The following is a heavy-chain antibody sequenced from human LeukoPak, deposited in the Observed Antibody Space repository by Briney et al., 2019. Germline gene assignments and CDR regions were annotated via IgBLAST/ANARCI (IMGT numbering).Heavy chain of an antibody. CDR2: IKQDGSEK. V-gene: IGHV3-7*01. J-gene: IGHJ4*02. Sequence: GGSLRLSCAASGFTFSSYWMSWVRQAPGKGLEWVANIKQDGSEKYYVDSVKGRFTISRDNAKNSLYLQMNSLRAEDTAVYYCARASLVVVITTECYFDYWGQGTLVTVSS. CDR3: ARASLVVVITTECYFDY. D-gene: IGHD3-22*01. CDR1: GFTFSSYW.